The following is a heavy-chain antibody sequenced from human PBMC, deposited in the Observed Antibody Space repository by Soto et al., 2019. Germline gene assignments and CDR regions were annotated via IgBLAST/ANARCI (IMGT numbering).Heavy chain of an antibody. Sequence: GGSLRLSCAASGFTFSSYAMHWVRQAPGKGLEWVAVISYDGSNKYYADSVKGRFTISRDNSKNTLYLQMNSLRAEDTAVYYCARDLYDYGDYVNWFDPWGQGTLVTVSS. CDR3: ARDLYDYGDYVNWFDP. J-gene: IGHJ5*02. CDR1: GFTFSSYA. CDR2: ISYDGSNK. D-gene: IGHD4-17*01. V-gene: IGHV3-30-3*01.